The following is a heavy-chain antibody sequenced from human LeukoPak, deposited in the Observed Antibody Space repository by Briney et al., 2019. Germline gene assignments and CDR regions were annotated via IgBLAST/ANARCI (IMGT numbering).Heavy chain of an antibody. J-gene: IGHJ4*02. D-gene: IGHD1-26*01. CDR3: ARGRSFWVFDY. CDR2: INHSGST. CDR1: GGSFSGYY. Sequence: SETLSLTCAVYGGSFSGYYWSWIRQPPGKGLEWIGEINHSGSTNYNPSLKSRVTISVDTSKNQFSLKLGSVTAADTAVYYCARGRSFWVFDYWGQGTLVTVSS. V-gene: IGHV4-34*01.